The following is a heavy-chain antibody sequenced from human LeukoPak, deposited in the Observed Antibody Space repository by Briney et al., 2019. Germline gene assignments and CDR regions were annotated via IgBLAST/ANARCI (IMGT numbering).Heavy chain of an antibody. J-gene: IGHJ4*02. CDR3: SGWYLLPGVY. V-gene: IGHV4-39*01. CDR2: IYYSGST. CDR1: GGSISSSSYY. D-gene: IGHD6-19*01. Sequence: SETLSLTCTVSGGSISSSSYYWGWIRQPPGTGLEWIGSIYYSGSTYYNPSLKSRVTISVDTSKNQFSLKLSSVTAADTADCASSGWYLLPGVYWGQGTLVTVSS.